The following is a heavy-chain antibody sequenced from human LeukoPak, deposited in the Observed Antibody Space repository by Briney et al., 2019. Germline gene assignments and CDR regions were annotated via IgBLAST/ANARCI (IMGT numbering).Heavy chain of an antibody. D-gene: IGHD1-1*01. CDR3: ANANWNDPYLDY. J-gene: IGHJ4*02. V-gene: IGHV1-24*01. Sequence: ASVKVSCKVSGYTLTELSMHWVRQAPGKGLEWMGGFDPEDGETIYAQKFQGRVTMTEDTSTGTAYMELSSLRSEDTAVYYCANANWNDPYLDYWGQGTLVTVSS. CDR2: FDPEDGET. CDR1: GYTLTELS.